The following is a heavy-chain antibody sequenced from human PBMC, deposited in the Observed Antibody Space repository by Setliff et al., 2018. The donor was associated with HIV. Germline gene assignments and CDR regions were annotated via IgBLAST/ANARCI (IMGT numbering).Heavy chain of an antibody. V-gene: IGHV3-73*01. CDR1: GLTFSGSA. CDR2: IRSETNTYAT. J-gene: IGHJ4*02. D-gene: IGHD5-12*01. CDR3: SCSGYDSYFDC. Sequence: GGSLRLSCAASGLTFSGSAMHWVRQASGKGLEWVGRIRSETNTYATAYAASVKGRFTISRDDSKNTAYLQMNSLKTEDTAVYYCSCSGYDSYFDCWGQGTPVTVSS.